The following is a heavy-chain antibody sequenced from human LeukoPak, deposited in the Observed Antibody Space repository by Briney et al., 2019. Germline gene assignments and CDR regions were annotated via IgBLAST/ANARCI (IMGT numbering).Heavy chain of an antibody. D-gene: IGHD3-22*01. CDR2: IYYSGST. CDR1: GGSISSRSYY. V-gene: IGHV4-39*01. Sequence: PSETLSLTCSVSGGSISSRSYYWGWIRQPPGKGLEWIGSIYYSGSTYGNPSLKSRVTISVDTSKNQFSLKLSSVTAAGTAVYYCARLLYDSRGYFYFDYWGQGTLVTVSS. CDR3: ARLLYDSRGYFYFDY. J-gene: IGHJ4*02.